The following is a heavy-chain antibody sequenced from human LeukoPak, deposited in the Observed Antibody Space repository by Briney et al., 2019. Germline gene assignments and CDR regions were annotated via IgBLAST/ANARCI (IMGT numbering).Heavy chain of an antibody. J-gene: IGHJ3*02. CDR1: GFTFSSYS. D-gene: IGHD3-10*01. V-gene: IGHV3-21*01. CDR3: ARDSGSAAFDI. Sequence: GESMSLSCAASGFTFSSYSMNWVRQAPGKGLEWVSSISSSSSYIYYADSVKGRFTISRDHAKNSLYLQMNSLRAEDTAVYYCARDSGSAAFDIWGQGTMVTVSS. CDR2: ISSSSSYI.